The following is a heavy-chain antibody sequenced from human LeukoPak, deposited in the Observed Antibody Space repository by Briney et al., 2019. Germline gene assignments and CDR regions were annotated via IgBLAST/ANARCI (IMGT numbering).Heavy chain of an antibody. CDR2: ITTTGGRT. CDR3: AKGMGASMSVLTAVRINYHYYGMDV. CDR1: GFSVSSCA. V-gene: IGHV3-23*01. Sequence: PGGSLRLSCAASGFSVSSCAMSWVRQAPGKGLEWISDITTTGGRTYYADFAKGRFTISKDTSKNALFLQMTSLRADDTAIYYCAKGMGASMSVLTAVRINYHYYGMDVWGQGTTVTVSS. D-gene: IGHD2-21*02. J-gene: IGHJ6*02.